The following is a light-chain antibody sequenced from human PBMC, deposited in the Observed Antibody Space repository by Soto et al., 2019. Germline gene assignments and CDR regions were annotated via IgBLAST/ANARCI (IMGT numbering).Light chain of an antibody. Sequence: DIQMTRSGSTRSASVGDRVPITCRASQSSSSWLAWYQQTPGKAPKLLIYEASSLESGVPSRFSGSGSGTEFTLTFSSLQPDDFATYYCQQYNSYSWTFGQGTKVDIK. CDR3: QQYNSYSWT. J-gene: IGKJ1*01. CDR2: EAS. CDR1: QSSSSW. V-gene: IGKV1-5*01.